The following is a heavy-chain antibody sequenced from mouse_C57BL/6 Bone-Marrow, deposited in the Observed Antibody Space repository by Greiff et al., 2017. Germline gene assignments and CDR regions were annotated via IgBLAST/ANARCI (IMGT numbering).Heavy chain of an antibody. Sequence: VQLQQSGAELVRPGASVKLSCTASGFNIKDDYMHWVKQRPEQGLEWIGWIDPENGDTEYASKFQGKATITADTSSNTAYLPLSSLTSEDTAVYYCTTGSLYYYAMDYWGQGTSVTVSS. V-gene: IGHV14-4*01. CDR3: TTGSLYYYAMDY. CDR1: GFNIKDDY. J-gene: IGHJ4*01. CDR2: IDPENGDT. D-gene: IGHD6-5*01.